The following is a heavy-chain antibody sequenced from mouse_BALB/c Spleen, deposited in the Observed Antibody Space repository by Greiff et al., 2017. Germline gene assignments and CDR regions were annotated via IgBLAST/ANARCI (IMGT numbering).Heavy chain of an antibody. D-gene: IGHD1-1*01. CDR1: GFSLTSYG. Sequence: VKLMESGPGLVAPSQSLSITCTVSGFSLTSYGVHWVRQPPGKGLEWLGVIWAGGSTNYNSALMSRLSISKDNSKSQVFLKMNSLQTDDTAMYYCAREIYYYGSSSHYYAMDYWGQGTSVTVSS. J-gene: IGHJ4*01. CDR3: AREIYYYGSSSHYYAMDY. CDR2: IWAGGST. V-gene: IGHV2-9*02.